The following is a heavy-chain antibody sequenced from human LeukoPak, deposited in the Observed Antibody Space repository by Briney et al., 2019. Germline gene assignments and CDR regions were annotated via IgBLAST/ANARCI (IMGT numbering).Heavy chain of an antibody. V-gene: IGHV3-21*01. D-gene: IGHD2-2*01. J-gene: IGHJ4*02. Sequence: TGWSLRLSCAASGFTFSSYSMNWVRQAPGKGLEWVSSISGSSSDIYYADSVKGRFTISRDNAKNSLYLQMNSLRAEDTAVYYCASTCTSTSCYGSDYWGQGTLVTVSS. CDR3: ASTCTSTSCYGSDY. CDR1: GFTFSSYS. CDR2: ISGSSSDI.